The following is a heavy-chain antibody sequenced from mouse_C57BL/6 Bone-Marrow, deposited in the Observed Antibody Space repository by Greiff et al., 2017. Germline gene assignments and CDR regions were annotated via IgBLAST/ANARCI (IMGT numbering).Heavy chain of an antibody. V-gene: IGHV1-59*01. CDR3: ARDYEYDGAWFAY. CDR1: GYTFTSYW. CDR2: IDPSDSYT. Sequence: QVQLQQPGAELVRPGTSVKLSCKASGYTFTSYWMHWVKQRPGQGLEWIGVIDPSDSYTNYNQKFKGKATLTVDTSSSTAYMQLSSLTSEDSAVYSGARDYEYDGAWFAYWGQGTLVTVSA. J-gene: IGHJ3*01. D-gene: IGHD2-4*01.